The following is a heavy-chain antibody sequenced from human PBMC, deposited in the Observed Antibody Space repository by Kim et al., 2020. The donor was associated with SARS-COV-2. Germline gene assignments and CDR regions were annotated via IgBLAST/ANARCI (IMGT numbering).Heavy chain of an antibody. D-gene: IGHD3-10*01. J-gene: IGHJ6*02. V-gene: IGHV3-53*05. CDR3: ARDRREWFGVSLYYFGLDV. CDR2: IYSGGNT. CDR1: GFIVSDNF. Sequence: GGSLRLSCAASGFIVSDNFMSWVRQAPGKGLEWVSNIYSGGNTYYADSVKGRFTFSRDNSKNTLYLQMNSLRTEDTAVYYCARDRREWFGVSLYYFGLDVWGQGTTVTVSS.